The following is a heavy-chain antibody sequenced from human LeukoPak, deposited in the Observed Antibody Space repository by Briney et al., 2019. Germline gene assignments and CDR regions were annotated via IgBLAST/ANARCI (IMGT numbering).Heavy chain of an antibody. CDR2: ISGSGGST. CDR1: GFTFSSYG. J-gene: IGHJ4*02. D-gene: IGHD3-10*01. CDR3: AREANRVTFGSYYFDY. Sequence: GGSLRLSCAASGFTFSSYGMSWVRQAPGKGLEWVSAISGSGGSTYYADSVKGRFTISRDNAKNSLYLQMNSLRAEDTAVYYCAREANRVTFGSYYFDYWGQGTLVTVSS. V-gene: IGHV3-23*01.